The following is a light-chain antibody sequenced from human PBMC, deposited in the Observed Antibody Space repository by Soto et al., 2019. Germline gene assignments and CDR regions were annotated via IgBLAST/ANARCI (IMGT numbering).Light chain of an antibody. Sequence: EIVLTQSPGTLSLSPGERATLSCRASQSVSSSYLAWYQQKPGQAHRLLIYGASSRDTGIPDRFSGSGSGTVFTLTISRLEPEDFAVYYCQQYGSSPTFGQGTKVEIK. J-gene: IGKJ1*01. CDR2: GAS. V-gene: IGKV3-20*01. CDR1: QSVSSSY. CDR3: QQYGSSPT.